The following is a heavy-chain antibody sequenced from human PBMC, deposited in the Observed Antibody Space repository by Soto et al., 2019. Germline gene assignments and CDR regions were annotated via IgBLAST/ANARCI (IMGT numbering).Heavy chain of an antibody. CDR1: GFTFSSYA. J-gene: IGHJ4*02. CDR3: AKGNDILTGYRTYFDY. CDR2: ISGSGGST. D-gene: IGHD3-9*01. Sequence: GGSLRLSCAASGFTFSSYAMSWVRQAPGKGLEWVSAISGSGGSTYYADSVKGRFTISRDNSKNTLYLKMNNLRAEDTAVYYCAKGNDILTGYRTYFDYWGQGTLVTVSS. V-gene: IGHV3-23*01.